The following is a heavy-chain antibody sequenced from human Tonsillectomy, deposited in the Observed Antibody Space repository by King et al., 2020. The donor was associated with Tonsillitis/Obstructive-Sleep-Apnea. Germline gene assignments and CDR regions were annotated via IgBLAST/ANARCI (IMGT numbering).Heavy chain of an antibody. V-gene: IGHV3-15*01. D-gene: IGHD3-3*01. CDR1: GFTFSNAW. CDR2: IKSKTDGGTT. CDR3: TTDEGPGMDDFWSGYYDFDY. Sequence: VQLVESGGGLVKPGGSLRLSCAASGFTFSNAWMSWVRQAPGKGLEWVGRIKSKTDGGTTDYAAPVKGRFTIPRDDSKNTLYLQMNSLKTEDTAVYYCTTDEGPGMDDFWSGYYDFDYWGQGTLVTVSS. J-gene: IGHJ4*02.